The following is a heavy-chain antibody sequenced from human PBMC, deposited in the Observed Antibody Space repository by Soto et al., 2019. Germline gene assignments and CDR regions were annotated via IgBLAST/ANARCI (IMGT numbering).Heavy chain of an antibody. Sequence: SETLSLTCAVYGGSFSGYYWSWIRQPPGKGLEWIGENNHSGSTNYNPSLKSRVTISVDTSKNQFSLRLSSVTAADTSLYYCARGGSNYDAFDIWGQGTMVTVSS. CDR1: GGSFSGYY. CDR2: NNHSGST. CDR3: ARGGSNYDAFDI. J-gene: IGHJ3*02. V-gene: IGHV4-34*01. D-gene: IGHD4-4*01.